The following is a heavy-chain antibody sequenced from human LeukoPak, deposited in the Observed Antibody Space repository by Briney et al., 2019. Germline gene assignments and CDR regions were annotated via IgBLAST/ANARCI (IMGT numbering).Heavy chain of an antibody. CDR2: IRSSGAMI. Sequence: PGGSLRLSCETSGFSFSGYSMNWVRQAPGKGLEWVSYIRSSGAMIYYADSVKGRFTISRDNAKKSVYLQMNSLRDEDTAVYYCVRDPDALDYWGQGTQVTVSS. CDR1: GFSFSGYS. J-gene: IGHJ4*02. V-gene: IGHV3-48*02. CDR3: VRDPDALDY.